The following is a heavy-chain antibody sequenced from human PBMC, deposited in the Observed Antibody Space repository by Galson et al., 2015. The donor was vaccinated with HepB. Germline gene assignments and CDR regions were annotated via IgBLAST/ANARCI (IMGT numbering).Heavy chain of an antibody. D-gene: IGHD3-10*01. J-gene: IGHJ4*02. CDR1: GYTLTELS. Sequence: SVKVSCKVSGYTLTELSMHWVRQAPGKGLEWMGGFDPEDGETIYAQKFQGRVTMTEDTSTDTAYMELSSLRSENTAVYYCATNVLLWFGELELWGQGTLVTVSS. CDR2: FDPEDGET. CDR3: ATNVLLWFGELEL. V-gene: IGHV1-24*01.